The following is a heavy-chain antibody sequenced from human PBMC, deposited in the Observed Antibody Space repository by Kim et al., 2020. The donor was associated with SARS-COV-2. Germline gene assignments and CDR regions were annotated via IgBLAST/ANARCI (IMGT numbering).Heavy chain of an antibody. CDR3: ARDRGSYSLYFDY. V-gene: IGHV1-18*01. D-gene: IGHD3-10*01. J-gene: IGHJ4*02. Sequence: AQKLQGRVTMTTYTAPSTAYMELRSLGSDDTAVYYCARDRGSYSLYFDYWGQGTLVTVSS.